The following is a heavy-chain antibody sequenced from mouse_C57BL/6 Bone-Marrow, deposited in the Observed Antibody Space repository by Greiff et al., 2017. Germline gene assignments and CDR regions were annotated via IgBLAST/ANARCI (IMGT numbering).Heavy chain of an antibody. V-gene: IGHV1-55*01. Sequence: QVQLKQPGAELAKPGASVKMSCKASGYTFTSYWITWVKQRPGQGLEWIGDIYPGSGSTNYNEKFKSKATLTVDTSSSTAYMQLSSLTSEDSAVYCCARGPTIVPYYAMDYWGQGTSVTVSS. CDR1: GYTFTSYW. CDR3: ARGPTIVPYYAMDY. D-gene: IGHD2-12*01. J-gene: IGHJ4*01. CDR2: IYPGSGST.